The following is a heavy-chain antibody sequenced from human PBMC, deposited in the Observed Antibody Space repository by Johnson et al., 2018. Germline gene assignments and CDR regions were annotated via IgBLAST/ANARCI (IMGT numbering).Heavy chain of an antibody. J-gene: IGHJ6*03. Sequence: VQLVESGGGVVQPGRSLRLSCAASGFTFSSYGMHWVRQAPGKGLEWVAVISYDGSNKYYADSVKGLFTISRDNSKNTLYLQMNNLRAEDTAVYYCAKDFYYGSGSHDYYYYYMDVWGKGTTVTVSS. CDR3: AKDFYYGSGSHDYYYYYMDV. CDR1: GFTFSSYG. D-gene: IGHD3-10*01. V-gene: IGHV3-30*18. CDR2: ISYDGSNK.